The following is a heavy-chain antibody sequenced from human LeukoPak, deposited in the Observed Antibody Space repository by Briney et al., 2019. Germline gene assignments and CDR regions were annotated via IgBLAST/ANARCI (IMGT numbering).Heavy chain of an antibody. CDR1: GFTFSSYS. V-gene: IGHV3-21*01. CDR3: ARDASDSSSWGEDY. D-gene: IGHD6-13*01. J-gene: IGHJ4*02. Sequence: PGGSLRLSCAASGFTFSSYSMNWVRQAPGKGLEWVSLISSSSSHIYYADSVKGRFTISRVNAKNSLYLQMNSLRAEDTAVYYCARDASDSSSWGEDYWGQGTLVTVSS. CDR2: ISSSSSHI.